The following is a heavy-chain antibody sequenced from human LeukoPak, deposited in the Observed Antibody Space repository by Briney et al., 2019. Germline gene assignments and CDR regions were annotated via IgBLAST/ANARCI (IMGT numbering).Heavy chain of an antibody. CDR3: ARARRGYSISWYFYYMDV. J-gene: IGHJ6*03. D-gene: IGHD6-6*01. CDR1: GDSINSHY. V-gene: IGHV4-59*11. CDR2: IYDSGST. Sequence: PSETLSLTCTVSGDSINSHYWSWIRQPPGKGLEWIGHIYDSGSTNYNPSLNSRITISVDTSKTQFSLQLSSVTAADTAVYYCARARRGYSISWYFYYMDVWGKGTTVTVSS.